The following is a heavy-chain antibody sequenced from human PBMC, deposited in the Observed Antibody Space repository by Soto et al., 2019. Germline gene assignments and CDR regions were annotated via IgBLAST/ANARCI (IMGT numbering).Heavy chain of an antibody. D-gene: IGHD6-19*01. CDR2: ISGSGGST. Sequence: GGSLRLSCAASGFTLSSYAMSWVRQAPGKGLEWVSAISGSGGSTYYADSVKGRFTISRDNSKNTLYLQMNSLRAEDTAVYYCAKDGTLAYSSFSLGPTWFEPWGQGTLVTVSS. V-gene: IGHV3-23*01. CDR3: AKDGTLAYSSFSLGPTWFEP. CDR1: GFTLSSYA. J-gene: IGHJ5*02.